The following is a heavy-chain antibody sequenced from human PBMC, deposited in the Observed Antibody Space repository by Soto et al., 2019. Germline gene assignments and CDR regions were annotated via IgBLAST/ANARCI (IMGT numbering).Heavy chain of an antibody. CDR2: VSYDGNNK. J-gene: IGHJ2*01. D-gene: IGHD5-18*01. Sequence: QVQLVESGGGVVQPGRSLRFSCAASGFMFSSYDMHWVRQAPGKGLEWVAVVSYDGNNKDYADSVKGRFTISRDNSKNTLYLQMNSLRAEDTAVFYCARGGYNYGSRDFELWGRGTLVTVSS. CDR1: GFMFSSYD. CDR3: ARGGYNYGSRDFEL. V-gene: IGHV3-30-3*01.